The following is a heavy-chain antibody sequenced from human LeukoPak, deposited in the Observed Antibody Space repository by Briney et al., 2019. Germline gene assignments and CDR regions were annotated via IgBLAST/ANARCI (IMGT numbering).Heavy chain of an antibody. D-gene: IGHD5-18*01. CDR2: VSSSGSYT. J-gene: IGHJ4*02. CDR3: ARDMDKGIQLWSDFDY. Sequence: GSLRLSCAASGFTFTNYWMSWVRQAPGKGLEWVSTVSSSGSYTFYADSVTGRFTISRDNAKNSLYLQMNSLRAEDTAVYYCARDMDKGIQLWSDFDYWGQGTLVTVSS. CDR1: GFTFTNYW. V-gene: IGHV3-21*01.